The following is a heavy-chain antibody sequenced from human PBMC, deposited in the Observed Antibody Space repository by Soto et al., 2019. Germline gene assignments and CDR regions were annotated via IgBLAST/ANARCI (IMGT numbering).Heavy chain of an antibody. Sequence: GSLRLSCAASGFTFSNAWMSWVHQAPGKGLEWVGRIKSKTDGGTTDYAAPVKGRFTISRDDSKTTLYLQMNSLKTEDTAVYYCTPGLGAAAGTWYYYGMDVWGQGTTVTVSS. CDR2: IKSKTDGGTT. V-gene: IGHV3-15*01. D-gene: IGHD6-13*01. CDR3: TPGLGAAAGTWYYYGMDV. J-gene: IGHJ6*02. CDR1: GFTFSNAW.